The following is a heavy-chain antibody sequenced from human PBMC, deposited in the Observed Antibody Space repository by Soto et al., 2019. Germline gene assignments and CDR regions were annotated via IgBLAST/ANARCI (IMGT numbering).Heavy chain of an antibody. CDR2: IHHSGST. CDR3: ARQGFGQLHGLVDV. Sequence: QVQLQESGPGLVKPSETLSLTCSVSGGSITSHYCSWFRQLPGKGLEWIGYIHHSGSTSYNPSLKSRLPMSVDTSKTQFSLKVSSVPAADTALYFCARQGFGQLHGLVDVWGPGTTVTVS. D-gene: IGHD3-10*01. J-gene: IGHJ6*02. V-gene: IGHV4-59*08. CDR1: GGSITSHY.